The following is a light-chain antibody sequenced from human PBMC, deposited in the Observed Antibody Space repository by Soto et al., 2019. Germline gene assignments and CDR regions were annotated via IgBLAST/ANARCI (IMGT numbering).Light chain of an antibody. J-gene: IGKJ2*01. CDR3: QQYGGSPRYT. Sequence: EFVLTQSPGTLSLSPGERATLSCRASQTVRNNYLAWYQQKPGQAPKLLIYDASSRATGIPDRFSGGGSGTDFILTISRLEPEDFAVYYCQQYGGSPRYTFGQGTKLEIK. CDR2: DAS. CDR1: QTVRNNY. V-gene: IGKV3-20*01.